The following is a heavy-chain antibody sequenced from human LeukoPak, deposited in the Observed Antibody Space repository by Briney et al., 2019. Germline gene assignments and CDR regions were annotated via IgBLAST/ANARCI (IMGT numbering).Heavy chain of an antibody. CDR2: INHSGST. J-gene: IGHJ5*02. D-gene: IGHD6-19*01. Sequence: PSETLSLTCAVYGGSFSGYYWSWIRQPPVKVLEWIGEINHSGSTNYNPSLKSRVTISVDTSKNQFSLKLSSVTAADTAVYYCAKKNSSGWYGLFDPWGQGTLVTVSS. CDR1: GGSFSGYY. CDR3: AKKNSSGWYGLFDP. V-gene: IGHV4-34*01.